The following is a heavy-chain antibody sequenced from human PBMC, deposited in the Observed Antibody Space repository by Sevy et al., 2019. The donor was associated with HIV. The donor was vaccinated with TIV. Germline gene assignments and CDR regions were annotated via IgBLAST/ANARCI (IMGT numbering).Heavy chain of an antibody. V-gene: IGHV4-39*01. CDR2: IYYSATT. D-gene: IGHD3-10*01. J-gene: IGHJ4*02. Sequence: GSLRLSCTVSGGSISSSSYYWGWIRQPPGKGLEWIGNIYYSATTYYNPSLKSRVTISVDTSKNQFSLKLSSVTAADTAVFYCASMVRGLRLYYFDHWGQGTLVTVSS. CDR1: GGSISSSSYY. CDR3: ASMVRGLRLYYFDH.